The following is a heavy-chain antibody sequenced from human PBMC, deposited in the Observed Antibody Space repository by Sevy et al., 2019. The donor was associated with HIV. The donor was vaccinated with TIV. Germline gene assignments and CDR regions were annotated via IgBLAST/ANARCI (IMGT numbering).Heavy chain of an antibody. D-gene: IGHD3-3*01. J-gene: IGHJ4*02. V-gene: IGHV4-39*02. CDR3: ANMGRGYYFYFEL. CDR2: IHYSGST. CDR1: GGSFSTSYY. Sequence: SETLSLTCTVSGGSFSTSYYWGWVRQPPGKGPEWIGCIHYSGSTYYNPSLKSRVSISVDTSKNSFSLKLISVTAADTSVYYCANMGRGYYFYFELWGQGTLVTVSS.